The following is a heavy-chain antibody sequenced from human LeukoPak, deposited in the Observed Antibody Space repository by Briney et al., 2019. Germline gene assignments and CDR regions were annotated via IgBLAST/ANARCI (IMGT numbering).Heavy chain of an antibody. Sequence: PGGSLRLSCSASGFTFNNYPMYWVRQPPGQGLGYVSVISSNGGSTYYADSVKGRFTISRDNSKNTLYLQMSSLRAEDTAVYYCVKGGSSSSWYTWLDPWGQGALVTVSS. V-gene: IGHV3-64D*06. CDR3: VKGGSSSSWYTWLDP. CDR2: ISSNGGST. J-gene: IGHJ5*02. D-gene: IGHD6-13*01. CDR1: GFTFNNYP.